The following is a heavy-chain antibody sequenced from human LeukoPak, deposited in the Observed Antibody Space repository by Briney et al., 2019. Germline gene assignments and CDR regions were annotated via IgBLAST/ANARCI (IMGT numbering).Heavy chain of an antibody. CDR1: GGSISSSSYY. CDR3: ASKGEDSYGYVWFDP. J-gene: IGHJ5*02. CDR2: IYYSGST. D-gene: IGHD5-18*01. V-gene: IGHV4-39*07. Sequence: PSETLSLTCTVSGGSISSSSYYWGWIRQPPGKGLEWIVSIYYSGSTYYNPSLKSRVTISVDTSKNQFSLKLSSVTAADTAVYYCASKGEDSYGYVWFDPWGQGTLVTVSS.